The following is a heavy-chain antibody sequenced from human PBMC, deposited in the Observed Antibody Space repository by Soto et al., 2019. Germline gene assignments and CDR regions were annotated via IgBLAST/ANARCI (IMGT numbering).Heavy chain of an antibody. V-gene: IGHV1-18*01. J-gene: IGHJ6*02. CDR1: GYTYSAYF. CDR3: ARHNFYSGLDV. Sequence: ASVKVSCNASGYTYSAYFITWLRQAPGQALEWMGRISAYDGNTNDAHMLQDRVTMTTDRSTTTAYMELRSLRSDDTALYCCARHNFYSGLDVWGQGTPVTVSS. CDR2: ISAYDGNT.